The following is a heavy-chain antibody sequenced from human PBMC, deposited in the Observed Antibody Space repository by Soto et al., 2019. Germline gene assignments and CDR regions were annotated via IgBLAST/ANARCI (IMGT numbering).Heavy chain of an antibody. Sequence: QEQLVQSGAEVKKPGSSVKVSCKASGGLFSSYPISWVRQVPGQGLGWMGGIIPVFQTAYYTQRFQGRVTITADESTNTAYMELSSLRSEDTAIYYCARGGSGYTWFNEFGGQGTLVTVSS. CDR2: IIPVFQTA. V-gene: IGHV1-69*01. D-gene: IGHD3-22*01. J-gene: IGHJ4*02. CDR1: GGLFSSYP. CDR3: ARGGSGYTWFNEF.